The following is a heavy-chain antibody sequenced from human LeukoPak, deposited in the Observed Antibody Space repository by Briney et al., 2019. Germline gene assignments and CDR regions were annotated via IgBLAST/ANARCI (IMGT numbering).Heavy chain of an antibody. CDR3: ARDGTYCSGGSCYVNFDY. V-gene: IGHV3-7*01. J-gene: IGHJ4*02. Sequence: GGSLRLSCAASGFSFSSYWMSWVRQAPGKGLEWVANIKQDGSEKYHVDSVKGRFTISRDNAKNSLFLQMNSLRADDTAVYYCARDGTYCSGGSCYVNFDYWGQGTLVTVSS. CDR1: GFSFSSYW. CDR2: IKQDGSEK. D-gene: IGHD2-15*01.